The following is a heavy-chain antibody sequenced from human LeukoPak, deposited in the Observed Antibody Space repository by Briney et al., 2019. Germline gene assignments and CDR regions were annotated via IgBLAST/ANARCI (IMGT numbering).Heavy chain of an antibody. CDR1: GGSVSSVSYY. V-gene: IGHV4-61*01. CDR3: ARIVGASYGMDV. CDR2: IYYSGST. J-gene: IGHJ6*02. D-gene: IGHD1-26*01. Sequence: SETLSLTCTVSGGSVSSVSYYWSWIRQPPGKGLEWIGYIYYSGSTNYNPSLKSRVSISGDTSKNQFSLKVNSVTAADTAVYYCARIVGASYGMDVWGQGTTVIVSS.